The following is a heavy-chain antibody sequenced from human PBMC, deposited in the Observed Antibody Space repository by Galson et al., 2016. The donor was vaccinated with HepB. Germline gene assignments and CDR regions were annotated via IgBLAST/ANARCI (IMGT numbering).Heavy chain of an antibody. J-gene: IGHJ6*02. Sequence: SLRLSCAASGFTFSTYAMHWVRQAPGKGLEWVAVISYDGSNKYFADSVKGRFAISRDNSKTTLYLQMNSLRADDTAVYYCARDRKGYDVWSGYGDYYYSGMDVWGQGTTVTVSS. CDR3: ARDRKGYDVWSGYGDYYYSGMDV. CDR2: ISYDGSNK. CDR1: GFTFSTYA. D-gene: IGHD3-3*01. V-gene: IGHV3-30*09.